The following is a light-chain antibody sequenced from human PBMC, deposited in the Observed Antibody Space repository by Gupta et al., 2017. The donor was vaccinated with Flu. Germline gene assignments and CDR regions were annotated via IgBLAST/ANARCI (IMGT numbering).Light chain of an antibody. Sequence: SALTQPASVSGSPGQSLTIPCTGTSSDVGGYNYVSWYQQHPGNAPKLMIYELSNRPSGVSNCFSGSKSGTTASLTISGHQAEDEADYYCSSYTSSSTLGFGGGTKLTVL. CDR3: SSYTSSSTLG. J-gene: IGLJ3*02. V-gene: IGLV2-14*01. CDR1: SSDVGGYNY. CDR2: ELS.